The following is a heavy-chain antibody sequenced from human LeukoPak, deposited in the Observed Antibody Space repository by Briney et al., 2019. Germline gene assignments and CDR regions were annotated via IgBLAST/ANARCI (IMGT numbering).Heavy chain of an antibody. Sequence: ASVKVSCKASGYTFTSYYMHWVRQATGEGLEWMGWMKPDSGNSDYAQKFRDRVTLSSNSSINTAYMEVSSLGSDDTAVYFCARGTFDYDVVTGIHYYYMDVWGTGTTVTVSS. CDR3: ARGTFDYDVVTGIHYYYMDV. CDR1: GYTFTSYY. J-gene: IGHJ6*03. V-gene: IGHV1-8*03. D-gene: IGHD3-9*01. CDR2: MKPDSGNS.